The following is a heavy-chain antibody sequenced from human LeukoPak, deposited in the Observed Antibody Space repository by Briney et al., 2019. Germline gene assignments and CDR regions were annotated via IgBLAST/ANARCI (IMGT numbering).Heavy chain of an antibody. Sequence: GGSLRLSCAASGFTVSSNYMSWVRQAPGKGLEWDSVIYSGGSTYYADSVKGRFTISRDNSKNTLYLQMNSLRAEDTAVYYCARDFYYYDSSGYRKTDYWGQGTLVTVSS. D-gene: IGHD3-22*01. V-gene: IGHV3-66*01. CDR3: ARDFYYYDSSGYRKTDY. J-gene: IGHJ4*02. CDR2: IYSGGST. CDR1: GFTVSSNY.